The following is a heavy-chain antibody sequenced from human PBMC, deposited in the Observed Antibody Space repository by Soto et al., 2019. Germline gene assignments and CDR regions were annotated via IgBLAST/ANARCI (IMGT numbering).Heavy chain of an antibody. CDR1: GFTFSSYA. J-gene: IGHJ6*02. CDR2: ISGSGGST. V-gene: IGHV3-23*01. CDR3: AKDLVRGLLWFGELSNYYGMDV. D-gene: IGHD3-10*01. Sequence: GGSLRLSCTASGFTFSSYAMSWVRQAPGKGLEWVSAISGSGGSTYYADSVKGRFTISRDNSKNTLYLQMNSLRAEDTAVYYCAKDLVRGLLWFGELSNYYGMDVWGQGTTVTVSS.